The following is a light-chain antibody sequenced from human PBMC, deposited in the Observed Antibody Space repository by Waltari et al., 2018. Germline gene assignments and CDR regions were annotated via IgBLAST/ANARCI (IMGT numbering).Light chain of an antibody. Sequence: EVVLTQSPGTLSLSPGERATLSCRASQRIGRYLVWYQQRPGQAPRLLIYAASTRATCIPDRFSGSGSGTDFTLTISRLEPEDFAVYYCQNHERLPATFGQGTKVEIK. V-gene: IGKV3-20*01. CDR1: QRIGRY. J-gene: IGKJ1*01. CDR2: AAS. CDR3: QNHERLPAT.